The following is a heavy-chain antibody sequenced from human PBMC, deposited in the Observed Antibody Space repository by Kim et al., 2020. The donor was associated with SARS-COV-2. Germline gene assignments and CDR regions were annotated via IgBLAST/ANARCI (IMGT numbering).Heavy chain of an antibody. CDR3: ARDWGGDYHSRAFDI. D-gene: IGHD4-17*01. Sequence: QKFQGRITITAGESTSTAYMELSSLRSEDTAVYYCARDWGGDYHSRAFDIWGQGTMVTVSS. V-gene: IGHV1-69*01. J-gene: IGHJ3*02.